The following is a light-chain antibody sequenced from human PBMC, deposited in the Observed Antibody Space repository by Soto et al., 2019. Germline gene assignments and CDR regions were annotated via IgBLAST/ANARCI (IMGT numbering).Light chain of an antibody. CDR3: LQDHSYPWT. CDR2: DAS. V-gene: IGKV1-5*01. CDR1: QSISNW. J-gene: IGKJ1*01. Sequence: DIQMTQSPSTMSASVGDRVTLTCRASQSISNWLAWYQQKQGKAPKLLIYDASSLESGVPSRFSGSASGTEFTLTISSLQPEDLASYYCLQDHSYPWTFGQGTKVDIK.